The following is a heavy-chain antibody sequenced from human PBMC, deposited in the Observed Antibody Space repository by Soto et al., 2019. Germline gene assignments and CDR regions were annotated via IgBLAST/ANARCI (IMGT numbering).Heavy chain of an antibody. CDR3: ARDDDNDANALDY. J-gene: IGHJ4*02. Sequence: VQLAESGGGMVQPGTSLRLSCAASGFTFSKYGMHWVRQAPGKGLEWVALIWNDGIRKVYVDSVKGRFTISRDNSKNTLDLQMNNLRDEDTAVYYCARDDDNDANALDYWGPGTLVTVSS. V-gene: IGHV3-33*01. CDR1: GFTFSKYG. CDR2: IWNDGIRK.